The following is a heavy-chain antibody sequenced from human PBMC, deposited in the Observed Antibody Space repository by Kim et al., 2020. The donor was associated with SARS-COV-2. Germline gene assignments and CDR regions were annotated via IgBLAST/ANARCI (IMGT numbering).Heavy chain of an antibody. J-gene: IGHJ4*02. CDR1: GFTFSSYA. CDR2: IYSDGSGT. CDR3: AKGGYDILTPLDY. D-gene: IGHD3-9*01. Sequence: GGSLRLSCAASGFTFSSYAMTWVRQAPGKGLEWVSLIYSDGSGTYYADSVKGRFTISRDNSKNTLYLQMNSLRVEDTAVYYCAKGGYDILTPLDYWGQGILVTVSS. V-gene: IGHV3-23*03.